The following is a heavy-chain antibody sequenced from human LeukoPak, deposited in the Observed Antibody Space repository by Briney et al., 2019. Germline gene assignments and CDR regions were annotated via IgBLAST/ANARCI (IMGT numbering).Heavy chain of an antibody. J-gene: IGHJ4*02. D-gene: IGHD2-15*01. CDR3: ARVEVAATWVFDY. CDR1: GGTFSSYA. CDR2: IIPIFGTA. V-gene: IGHV1-69*13. Sequence: SVKVSCKASGGTFSSYAISWVRQAPGQGLEWMGGIIPIFGTANYAQKFQGRVTITADESTSTAYMELSSLRSEDTAVYYCARVEVAATWVFDYWGQGTLVTVSS.